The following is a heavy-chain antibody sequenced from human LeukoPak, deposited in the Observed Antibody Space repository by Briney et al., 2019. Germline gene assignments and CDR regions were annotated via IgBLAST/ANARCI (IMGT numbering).Heavy chain of an antibody. J-gene: IGHJ4*02. CDR1: GGSFSGYY. V-gene: IGHV4-34*01. Sequence: SETLSLTCVVYGGSFSGYYWSWIRQPPGKGLEWIGEINHSGSTNYNPSLKSRVTISVDTSKNQFSLKLSSVTAADTAVYYCAALRGVYCSSTSCYGGGSYWGQGTLVTVSS. D-gene: IGHD2-2*01. CDR3: AALRGVYCSSTSCYGGGSY. CDR2: INHSGST.